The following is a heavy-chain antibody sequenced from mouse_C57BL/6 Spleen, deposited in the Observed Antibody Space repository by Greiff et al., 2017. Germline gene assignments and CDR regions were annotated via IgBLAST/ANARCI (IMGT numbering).Heavy chain of an antibody. CDR1: GYTFTSYW. CDR3: ARELYPPFDY. J-gene: IGHJ2*01. Sequence: VQLQQSGAELAKPGASVTLSCKASGYTFTSYWMHWVKQRPGQGLEWIGYINPSSGYTNYNQKFKDKATLTADKASSTAYMQLRSLTSEDSAVYYCARELYPPFDYWGQGTTLTVSS. V-gene: IGHV1-7*01. D-gene: IGHD2-12*01. CDR2: INPSSGYT.